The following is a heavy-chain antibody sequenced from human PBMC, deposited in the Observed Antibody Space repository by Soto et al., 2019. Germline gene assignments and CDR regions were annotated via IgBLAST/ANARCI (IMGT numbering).Heavy chain of an antibody. CDR1: GGSLSSFTYY. Sequence: SETLCLTCSVSGGSLSSFTYYWGWLRQPPGKGLEWIGTVYYNENTYYNPSLNSRVTISVYTSKSQYYQRLNSVTAEETAEYYCASSAGHPGYVLDYTGMHVPGK. D-gene: IGHD4-4*01. CDR2: VYYNENT. J-gene: IGHJ6*04. CDR3: ASSAGHPGYVLDYTGMHV. V-gene: IGHV4-39*07.